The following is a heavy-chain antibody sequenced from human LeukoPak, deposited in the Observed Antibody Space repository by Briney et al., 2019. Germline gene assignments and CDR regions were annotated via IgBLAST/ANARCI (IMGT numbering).Heavy chain of an antibody. D-gene: IGHD3-22*01. CDR1: GFTFSDFA. Sequence: GRSLRLSCTASGFTFSDFAMHWVRQAPGKGLKWVSLISHDGTNIYYEDSVRGRFTISRDNSRNTLYLQMNSLRAEDTAVYYCATYDSSGYYGYDYWGQGTLVTVSS. CDR3: ATYDSSGYYGYDY. V-gene: IGHV3-30*03. J-gene: IGHJ4*02. CDR2: ISHDGTNI.